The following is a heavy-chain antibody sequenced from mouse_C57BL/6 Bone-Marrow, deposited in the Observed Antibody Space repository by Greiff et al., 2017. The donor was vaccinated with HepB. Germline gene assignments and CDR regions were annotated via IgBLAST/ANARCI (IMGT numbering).Heavy chain of an antibody. J-gene: IGHJ2*01. Sequence: EVKLVESGPELVKPGDSVKISCKASGYSFTGYFMNWVMQSHGKSLEWIGRINPYNGDTFYNQKFKGKATLTVDKSSSTAHMELRSLTSEDSAVYYCARCGYDDGGDYFDYWGQGTTLTVSS. CDR1: GYSFTGYF. CDR3: ARCGYDDGGDYFDY. D-gene: IGHD2-2*01. V-gene: IGHV1-20*01. CDR2: INPYNGDT.